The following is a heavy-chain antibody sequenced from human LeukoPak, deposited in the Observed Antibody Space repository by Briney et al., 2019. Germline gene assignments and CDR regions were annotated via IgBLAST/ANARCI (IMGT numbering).Heavy chain of an antibody. V-gene: IGHV1-18*04. J-gene: IGHJ4*02. CDR3: ARDRGSIAAAGTHYFDY. CDR1: GYTFTSYG. Sequence: ASVKVSCKASGYTFTSYGISWVRQAPGQGLEWMGWISAYNGNTNYAQKLQGRVTMTTDTSTSTAYMELGSLRSDDTAVYYCARDRGSIAAAGTHYFDYWGQGTLVTVSS. CDR2: ISAYNGNT. D-gene: IGHD6-13*01.